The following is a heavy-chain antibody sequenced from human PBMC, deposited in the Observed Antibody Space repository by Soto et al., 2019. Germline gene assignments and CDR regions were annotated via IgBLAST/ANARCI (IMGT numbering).Heavy chain of an antibody. D-gene: IGHD5-18*01. Sequence: ETLSLTCTVSGGSISSYYWSWIRQPPGKGLEWIGYIYYSGSTNYNPSLKSRVTISVDTSKNQFSLKLSSVTAADTAVYYCARVYPSDTRYGYVGHNWFDPWGQGTLVTVS. CDR2: IYYSGST. CDR1: GGSISSYY. V-gene: IGHV4-59*01. CDR3: ARVYPSDTRYGYVGHNWFDP. J-gene: IGHJ5*02.